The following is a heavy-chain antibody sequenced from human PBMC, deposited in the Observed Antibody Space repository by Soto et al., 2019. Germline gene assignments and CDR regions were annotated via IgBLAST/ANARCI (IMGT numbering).Heavy chain of an antibody. Sequence: SETLSLTCTVSGGSISSGGYYWSWIRQHPGKGLEWIGYIYYSGSTYYNPSLKSRVTISVDTSKNQFSLKLSSVTAADTAVYYWARDSPNAGNWFDPWGQGTLVTVSS. J-gene: IGHJ5*02. CDR1: GGSISSGGYY. V-gene: IGHV4-31*03. CDR2: IYYSGST. CDR3: ARDSPNAGNWFDP.